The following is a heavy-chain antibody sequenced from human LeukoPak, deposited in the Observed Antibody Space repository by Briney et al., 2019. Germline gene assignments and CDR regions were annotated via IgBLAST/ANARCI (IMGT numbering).Heavy chain of an antibody. CDR1: GGSISSYY. V-gene: IGHV4-59*08. D-gene: IGHD2-2*01. Sequence: SETLSLTCTVSGGSISSYYWSWIRQPPGKGLEWIGYIYYSGSTNYNPSLKSRVTISVDTSKNQFSLKLSSVTAADTAVNYCARHSPDSVVVPAAISFFDYWGQGTLVTVSS. CDR2: IYYSGST. CDR3: ARHSPDSVVVPAAISFFDY. J-gene: IGHJ4*02.